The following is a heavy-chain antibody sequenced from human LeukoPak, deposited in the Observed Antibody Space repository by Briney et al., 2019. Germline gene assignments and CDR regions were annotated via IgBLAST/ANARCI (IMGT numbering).Heavy chain of an antibody. CDR2: IKHSGST. J-gene: IGHJ4*02. Sequence: PSETLSLTCAVYGGSFSGYYWSWIRQPPGKGLEWIGEIKHSGSTNYNPSLKSRVTISVDASKNQFSLKLSSVTAADTAVYYCARSRGSSGYYLIPYYFDYWGQGTLVTVSS. V-gene: IGHV4-34*01. CDR3: ARSRGSSGYYLIPYYFDY. CDR1: GGSFSGYY. D-gene: IGHD3-22*01.